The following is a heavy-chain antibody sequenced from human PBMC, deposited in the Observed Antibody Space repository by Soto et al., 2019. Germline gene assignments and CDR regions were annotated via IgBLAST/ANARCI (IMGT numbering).Heavy chain of an antibody. Sequence: GGALRLSCAASGFTFSSYAMSWVRQAPGKGLEWVSAISGSGGSTYYADSVKGRFTISRDNSKNTLYPQMNSLRAEDTAVYYCAKEGGQLVQGFDFWGQGTLVTVSS. D-gene: IGHD6-6*01. J-gene: IGHJ4*02. CDR2: ISGSGGST. V-gene: IGHV3-23*01. CDR1: GFTFSSYA. CDR3: AKEGGQLVQGFDF.